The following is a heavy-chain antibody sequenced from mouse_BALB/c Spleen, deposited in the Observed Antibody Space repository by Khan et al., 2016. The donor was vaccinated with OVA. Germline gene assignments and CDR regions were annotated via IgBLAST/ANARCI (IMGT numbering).Heavy chain of an antibody. CDR3: TRIYRSDFDY. Sequence: EVKLEESGPELVRPGASVKISCMASGYSFTGYFMNWVMQSHGKSLEWIGRINPHIGETFYNQRFKDKATLTVDESSSTAHMELRSLTSEDSAVYYCTRIYRSDFDYWGQGTTLTVSS. CDR2: INPHIGET. J-gene: IGHJ2*01. V-gene: IGHV1-20*01. CDR1: GYSFTGYF. D-gene: IGHD1-1*01.